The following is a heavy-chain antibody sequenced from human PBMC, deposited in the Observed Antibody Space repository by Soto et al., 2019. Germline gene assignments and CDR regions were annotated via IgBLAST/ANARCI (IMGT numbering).Heavy chain of an antibody. Sequence: GGSLRLSCAASGFNFSYYAMSWVRQAPGKGMEWVSPINGVGSITTYADSVKGRFTISRDNSNNTLFLQMNSLRTEDTAVYYCTTEGLFWSGSFESWGQGTWVTVS. V-gene: IGHV3-23*01. CDR1: GFNFSYYA. D-gene: IGHD3-3*01. CDR3: TTEGLFWSGSFES. CDR2: INGVGSIT. J-gene: IGHJ4*02.